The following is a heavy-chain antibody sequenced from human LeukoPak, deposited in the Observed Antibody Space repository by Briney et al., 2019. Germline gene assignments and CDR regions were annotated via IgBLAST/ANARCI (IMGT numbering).Heavy chain of an antibody. CDR2: MYYSGST. Sequence: SETLSLTCTVSGDSLSRYYWSWIRQPPGKGLEWIGYMYYSGSTSYNPSLKSRVTISVDTSKNQFSLKLSSVTAADTAVYYCARGWDCFDYWGRGTLVTVSS. J-gene: IGHJ4*02. CDR1: GDSLSRYY. V-gene: IGHV4-59*01. D-gene: IGHD1-26*01. CDR3: ARGWDCFDY.